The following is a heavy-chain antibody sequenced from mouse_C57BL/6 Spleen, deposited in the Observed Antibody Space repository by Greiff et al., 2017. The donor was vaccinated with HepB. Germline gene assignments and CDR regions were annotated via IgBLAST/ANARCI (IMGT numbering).Heavy chain of an antibody. CDR3: ARDYYGLYFDY. CDR2: ISDGGSYT. V-gene: IGHV5-4*01. D-gene: IGHD1-1*01. Sequence: EVKLVESGGGLVKPGGSLKLSCAASGFTFSSYAMSWVRQTPEKRLEWVATISDGGSYTYYPDNVKGRFTISRDNAKNNLYLQMSHLKSEDTAMYYCARDYYGLYFDYWGQGTTLTVSS. J-gene: IGHJ2*01. CDR1: GFTFSSYA.